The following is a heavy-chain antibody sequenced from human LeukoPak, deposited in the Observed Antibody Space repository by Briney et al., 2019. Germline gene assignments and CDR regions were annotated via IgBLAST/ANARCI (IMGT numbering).Heavy chain of an antibody. J-gene: IGHJ4*02. CDR1: GFTFSSYS. CDR3: ARHDSSGYYSSGCFDY. V-gene: IGHV3-23*01. Sequence: GGSLRPSCAASGFTFSSYSMNWVRQAPGKGLEWVSAFSGSATSTYYADSVKGRFTISRDNSNNTLYLQMNSLRAEDTAVYYCARHDSSGYYSSGCFDYWGQGTLVTVSS. D-gene: IGHD3-22*01. CDR2: FSGSATST.